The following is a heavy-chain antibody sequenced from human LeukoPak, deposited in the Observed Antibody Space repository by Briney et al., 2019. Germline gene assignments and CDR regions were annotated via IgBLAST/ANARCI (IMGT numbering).Heavy chain of an antibody. D-gene: IGHD3-3*01. V-gene: IGHV4-34*01. CDR1: GGSFSGYY. Sequence: SETLSLTCAVYGGSFSGYYWSWIRQPPGKGLEWIGEINHSGSTNYNPSLKSRVTISVDTSKNQFSLKLSSVTAADTAVYYCASNTYDFWSGYYLPPGYFQHWGQGTLVTVSS. CDR3: ASNTYDFWSGYYLPPGYFQH. CDR2: INHSGST. J-gene: IGHJ1*01.